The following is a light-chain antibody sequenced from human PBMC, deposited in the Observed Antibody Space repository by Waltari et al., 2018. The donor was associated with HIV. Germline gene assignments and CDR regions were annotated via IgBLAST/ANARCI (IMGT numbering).Light chain of an antibody. CDR2: YDD. V-gene: IGLV1-36*01. J-gene: IGLJ2*01. CDR3: AAWDDSLNGVV. Sequence: QSVLTQPPSVSEAPRQRVTISCSASSSNIGNSAVNWYQQLPGKAPKLLIYYDDLLPSGVSDRFSGSKSGTSASLAISGLQSEDEADYYCAAWDDSLNGVVFGGGTKLTVL. CDR1: SSNIGNSA.